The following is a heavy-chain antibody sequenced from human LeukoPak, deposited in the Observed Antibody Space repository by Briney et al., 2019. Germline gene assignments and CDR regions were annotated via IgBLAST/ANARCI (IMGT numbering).Heavy chain of an antibody. Sequence: SVKVSCKASGGTFSSYAISWVRQAPGQGLEWMGGIIPIFGTANYAQKFQGRVTITTDESTSTAYMELSSLRSEDTAVYYCAAVNDDSSRHQAFDIWGQGTMVTVSS. V-gene: IGHV1-69*05. CDR2: IIPIFGTA. CDR3: AAVNDDSSRHQAFDI. D-gene: IGHD3-22*01. J-gene: IGHJ3*02. CDR1: GGTFSSYA.